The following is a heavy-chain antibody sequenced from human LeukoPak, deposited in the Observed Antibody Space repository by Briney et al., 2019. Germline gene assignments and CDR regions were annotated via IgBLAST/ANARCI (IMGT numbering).Heavy chain of an antibody. CDR2: IYYSGST. Sequence: PSETLSLTCTVSGGSISSSSYYWGWIRQPPGKGLEWIGSIYYSGSTYYNASLKSRVTISVDTSKNQFSLKLSSVTAADTAVYYCARLSREYGDYRNWGQGTLVTVSS. D-gene: IGHD4-17*01. CDR3: ARLSREYGDYRN. V-gene: IGHV4-39*01. CDR1: GGSISSSSYY. J-gene: IGHJ1*01.